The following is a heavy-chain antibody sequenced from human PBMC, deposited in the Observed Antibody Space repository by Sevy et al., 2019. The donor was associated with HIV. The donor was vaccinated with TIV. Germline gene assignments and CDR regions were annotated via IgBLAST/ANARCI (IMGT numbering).Heavy chain of an antibody. D-gene: IGHD1-26*01. Sequence: GGSLRLSCVGSGFSFSDHRMHWVRQAPGKGLEWMAVISYDGRNTKYKGDSVKGRFTVSRYDSKNTLGLQMNSLGSEDTVIYYCAEDSWEILSSVFDYWGQGTLVTVSS. CDR3: AEDSWEILSSVFDY. J-gene: IGHJ4*02. CDR2: ISYDGRNTK. CDR1: GFSFSDHR. V-gene: IGHV3-30*18.